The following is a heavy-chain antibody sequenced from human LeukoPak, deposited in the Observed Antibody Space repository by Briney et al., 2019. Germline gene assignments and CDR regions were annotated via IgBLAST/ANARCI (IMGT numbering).Heavy chain of an antibody. CDR1: GFSSGAYA. Sequence: PGGSLRLSCTASGFSSGAYAVTWVRQAPGKGLEWVSAISATGINTYYADSVKGRFTISRDSSKNTVYLEMNSLRAEDAAVYYCAKDIPGAFWYFDLWGRGTLVTASS. D-gene: IGHD1-14*01. J-gene: IGHJ2*01. CDR3: AKDIPGAFWYFDL. V-gene: IGHV3-23*01. CDR2: ISATGINT.